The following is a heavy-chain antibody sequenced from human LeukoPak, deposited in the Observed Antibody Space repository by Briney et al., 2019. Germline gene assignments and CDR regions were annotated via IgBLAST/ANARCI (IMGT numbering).Heavy chain of an antibody. J-gene: IGHJ4*02. Sequence: ASVKVSCKASGYTFTGYYMHWVRQAPGQGLEWMGRINPNSGGTNYAQKLQGRVTMTTDTSTSTAYMELRSLRSDDTAVYYCARDLFRASIAAAGTHFDYWGQGTLVTVSS. V-gene: IGHV1-2*06. D-gene: IGHD6-13*01. CDR2: INPNSGGT. CDR1: GYTFTGYY. CDR3: ARDLFRASIAAAGTHFDY.